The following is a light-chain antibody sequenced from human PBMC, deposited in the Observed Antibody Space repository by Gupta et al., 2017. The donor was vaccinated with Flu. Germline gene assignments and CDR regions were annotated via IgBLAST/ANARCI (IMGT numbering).Light chain of an antibody. Sequence: SSNNRSNTDVCYQQVPGASPTHLIYDNNKRPSAVTARFAGSTSGTSASMAIRGLQSKEEDAYYYAAWDDSMNRHYVFGTGTKVTVL. V-gene: IGLV1-44*01. CDR3: AAWDDSMNRHYV. CDR1: SSNNRSNT. CDR2: DNN. J-gene: IGLJ1*01.